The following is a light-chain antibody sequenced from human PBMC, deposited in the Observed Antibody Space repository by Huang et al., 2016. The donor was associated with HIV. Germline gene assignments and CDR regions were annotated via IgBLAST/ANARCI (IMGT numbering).Light chain of an antibody. CDR2: DGS. Sequence: EVVLTQSPPTLSLFPGGTVTLSCRASQTIGSYVAWYQQGPGQGPRLLIYDGSNRAAGVPARSSGAVSGTTFTLSISGLESEDFGVYYCQQRRSWPLTFGGGTKVEV. V-gene: IGKV3-11*01. CDR1: QTIGSY. J-gene: IGKJ4*01. CDR3: QQRRSWPLT.